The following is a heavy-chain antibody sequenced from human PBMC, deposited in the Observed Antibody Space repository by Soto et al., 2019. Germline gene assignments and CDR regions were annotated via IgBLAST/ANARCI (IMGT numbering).Heavy chain of an antibody. V-gene: IGHV1-69*05. J-gene: IGHJ3*02. Sequence: SVKVSCKASGGTFSNYKITWVRQAPGQGLEWMGGIIPVFGTANYAQKFQGRVTITRDTSASTAYMELSSLRSEDTAVYYCARGPGPLSGDAFDIWG. CDR2: IIPVFGTA. D-gene: IGHD3-16*01. CDR3: ARGPGPLSGDAFDI. CDR1: GGTFSNYK.